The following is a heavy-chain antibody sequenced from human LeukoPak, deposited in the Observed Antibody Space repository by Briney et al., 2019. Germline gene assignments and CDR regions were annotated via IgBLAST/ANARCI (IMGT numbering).Heavy chain of an antibody. CDR1: GFSFSRYG. J-gene: IGHJ6*02. CDR3: AKGYDSTFSGLYV. V-gene: IGHV3-30*18. D-gene: IGHD2-2*01. CDR2: LTSDGSKK. Sequence: QPWGSLRLSCAAAGFSFSRYGRHWVRQAPGQGLEWVALLTSDGSKKYSADSVKGRFTISRDNSKNTLYLQMNSLRVEDTAVYYCAKGYDSTFSGLYVWGQGTTVTVSS.